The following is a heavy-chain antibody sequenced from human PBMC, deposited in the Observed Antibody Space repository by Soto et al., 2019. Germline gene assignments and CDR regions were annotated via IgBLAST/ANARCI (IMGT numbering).Heavy chain of an antibody. Sequence: SVKVSCKASGGTFSSYAISWVRQAPGQGLEWMGGIIPIFGTANYAQKFQGRVTITADESTSTAYMELRSLRSDDTAVYYCARLEYCSSTSCYFFDPWGQGTLVTVSS. V-gene: IGHV1-69*13. CDR3: ARLEYCSSTSCYFFDP. J-gene: IGHJ5*02. D-gene: IGHD2-2*01. CDR2: IIPIFGTA. CDR1: GGTFSSYA.